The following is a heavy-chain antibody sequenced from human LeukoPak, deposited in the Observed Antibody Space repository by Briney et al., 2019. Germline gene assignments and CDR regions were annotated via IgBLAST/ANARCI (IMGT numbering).Heavy chain of an antibody. V-gene: IGHV5-51*01. D-gene: IGHD6-13*01. J-gene: IGHJ6*03. CDR2: IYPGDSDT. Sequence: GESLKISCKGSGYSFTSYWIGWVRQMPGKGLEWMGIIYPGDSDTRYSPSFQGQVTISADKSISTAYLQWSSLKASDTAMYYCARHAPVYSSSLDHYYYYYMDVWGKGTTVTVSS. CDR3: ARHAPVYSSSLDHYYYYYMDV. CDR1: GYSFTSYW.